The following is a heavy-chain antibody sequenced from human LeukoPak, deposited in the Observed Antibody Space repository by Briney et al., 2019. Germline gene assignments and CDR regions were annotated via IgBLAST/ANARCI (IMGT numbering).Heavy chain of an antibody. V-gene: IGHV3-21*01. CDR2: ISSTGSYI. J-gene: IGHJ4*02. CDR3: AGGYCSGGSCYDYFDY. Sequence: PGGSLRLSCAVSGFTFSSYTMNWVRQAPGKGLEWVSSISSTGSYIYYADSLKGRFTISRDNAKNSLSLQMNSLRAEDTAVYYCAGGYCSGGSCYDYFDYWGQGTLVTVSS. D-gene: IGHD2-15*01. CDR1: GFTFSSYT.